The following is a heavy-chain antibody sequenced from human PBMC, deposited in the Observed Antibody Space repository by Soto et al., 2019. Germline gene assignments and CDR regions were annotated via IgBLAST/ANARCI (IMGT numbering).Heavy chain of an antibody. V-gene: IGHV3-21*01. J-gene: IGHJ3*02. CDR3: ARVLLGAFDI. Sequence: PGGSLILSCAASVFAVSNYSMNWFRQGPGKGLEWVSSISSSSSYIYYADSVKGRFTISRDNAKNSLYLQMNSLRAEDTAVYYCARVLLGAFDIWGQGTMVTVSS. CDR1: VFAVSNYS. CDR2: ISSSSSYI. D-gene: IGHD3-10*01.